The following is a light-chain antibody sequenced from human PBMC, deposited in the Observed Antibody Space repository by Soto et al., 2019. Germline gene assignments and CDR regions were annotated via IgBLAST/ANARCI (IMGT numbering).Light chain of an antibody. CDR1: QSVDSY. J-gene: IGKJ4*01. CDR2: DAS. V-gene: IGKV3-11*01. Sequence: EIVLTQSPATLSLSPGERATLCCRASQSVDSYLIWYQQKPGQVPRLLIYDASNRATGIPARFSGSGSGTDFTLTISSLEPEDFAVYYCQQRSNWPLTFGGGTKVEIK. CDR3: QQRSNWPLT.